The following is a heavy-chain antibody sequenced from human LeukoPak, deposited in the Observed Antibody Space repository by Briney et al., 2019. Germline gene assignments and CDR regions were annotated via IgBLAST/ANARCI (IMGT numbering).Heavy chain of an antibody. CDR3: ARLRYNWNYPEHNWFDP. CDR2: INHSGST. Sequence: SETLSLTCAVYGGSFSGYYRSWIRQPPGKGLEWIGEINHSGSTNYNPSLKSRVTISVDTSKNQFSLKLSSVTAADTAVYYCARLRYNWNYPEHNWFDPWGQGTLVTVSS. CDR1: GGSFSGYY. D-gene: IGHD1-7*01. V-gene: IGHV4-34*01. J-gene: IGHJ5*02.